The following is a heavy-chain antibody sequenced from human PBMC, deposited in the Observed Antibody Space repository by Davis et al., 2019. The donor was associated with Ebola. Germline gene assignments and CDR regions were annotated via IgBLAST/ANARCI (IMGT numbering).Heavy chain of an antibody. V-gene: IGHV3-21*01. CDR1: GFTFNNYN. J-gene: IGHJ6*02. D-gene: IGHD4-11*01. Sequence: PGGSLRLSCAASGFTFNNYNMNWVRQAPGKGLEWVSSISSSSSYIYYADSVKGRFTISRDNARNSLYLQMNSLRAEDTAVYYCARATVTHYYYYGMDVWGQGTTVTVSS. CDR2: ISSSSSYI. CDR3: ARATVTHYYYYGMDV.